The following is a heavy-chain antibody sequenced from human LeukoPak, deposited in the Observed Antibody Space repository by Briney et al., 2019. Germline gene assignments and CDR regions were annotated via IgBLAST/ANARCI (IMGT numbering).Heavy chain of an antibody. CDR3: ATDHSMADTAWWFDP. CDR1: GYTITNNY. V-gene: IGHV1-46*01. J-gene: IGHJ5*02. CDR2: INPSGTGT. Sequence: ASVKVSCKASGYTITNNYMHWVRQAPGQGLEWMGVINPSGTGTSYAQKFQGRVTMTRDTSTSTLYMELSSLRSEDTAFYYCATDHSMADTAWWFDPWGQGTLVTVPS. D-gene: IGHD5-24*01.